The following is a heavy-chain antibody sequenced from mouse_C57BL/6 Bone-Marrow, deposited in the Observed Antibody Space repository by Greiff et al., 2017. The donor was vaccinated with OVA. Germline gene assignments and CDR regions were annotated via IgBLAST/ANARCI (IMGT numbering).Heavy chain of an antibody. D-gene: IGHD2-5*01. J-gene: IGHJ1*03. CDR3: ARYPSNSNYENWYFDV. Sequence: EVKLMESGGGSVQPGGSLSLSCAASGFTFTDYYMSWVRQPPGKALEWLGFIRNKANGYTTEYSASVKGRFTISRDNSQSILYLQMNALRAEDSATYYCARYPSNSNYENWYFDVWGTGTTVTVSS. V-gene: IGHV7-3*01. CDR2: IRNKANGYTT. CDR1: GFTFTDYY.